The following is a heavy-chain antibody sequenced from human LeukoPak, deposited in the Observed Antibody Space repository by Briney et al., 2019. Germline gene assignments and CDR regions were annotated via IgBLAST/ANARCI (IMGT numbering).Heavy chain of an antibody. J-gene: IGHJ4*02. CDR3: AKAPVTTCRGAYCYPFDY. D-gene: IGHD2-21*01. V-gene: IGHV3-23*01. CDR2: ISDSGNT. CDR1: EFTFSSYG. Sequence: GGSLRLSCAASEFTFSSYGMSWVRQAPGKGLEWVSAISDSGNTYHADSVKGRFTISRDSSKNTLFLQMNRLRPEDAAVYYCAKAPVTTCRGAYCYPFDYWGQGTLVTVSS.